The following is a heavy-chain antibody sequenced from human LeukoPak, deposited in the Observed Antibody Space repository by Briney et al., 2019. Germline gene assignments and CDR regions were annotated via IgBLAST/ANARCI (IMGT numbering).Heavy chain of an antibody. J-gene: IGHJ1*01. V-gene: IGHV3-48*01. CDR1: GFTFSSYS. CDR3: AKDDDWGRYKH. D-gene: IGHD3-16*01. Sequence: GGSLRLSCAASGFTFSSYSMNWVRQAPGKELEWVSYISSSSSTIYYADSVKGRFTISRDNSKNTQSLQMNSLRAEDTAVYYCAKDDDWGRYKHWGQGTLVTVSS. CDR2: ISSSSSTI.